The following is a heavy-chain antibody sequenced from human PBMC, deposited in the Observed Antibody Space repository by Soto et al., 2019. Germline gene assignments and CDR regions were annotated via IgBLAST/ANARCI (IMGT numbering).Heavy chain of an antibody. V-gene: IGHV1-18*04. CDR2: ISTYNSNT. CDR1: GYTFTNYG. J-gene: IGHJ4*02. D-gene: IGHD2-21*02. Sequence: QVQLVQSGGEVKKPGASVKVSCKASGYTFTNYGISWVRQAPGQGLEWLGWISTYNSNTHSAPRLQGRLTMTTDTSTSTAHMELLSLPSAETAVDYCARDERDISSGGDCSYLDSWGQGTLASVPS. CDR3: ARDERDISSGGDCSYLDS.